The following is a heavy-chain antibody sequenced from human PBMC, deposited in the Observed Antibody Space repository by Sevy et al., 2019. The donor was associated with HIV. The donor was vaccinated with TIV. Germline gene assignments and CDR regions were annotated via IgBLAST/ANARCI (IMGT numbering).Heavy chain of an antibody. CDR3: ARDQRYYGSGALSIADY. CDR1: GYTFTSYG. CDR2: ISAYNGNT. J-gene: IGHJ4*02. D-gene: IGHD3-10*01. Sequence: ASVKVSCKASGYTFTSYGISWVRQAPGQGLEWMGWISAYNGNTNYAQKLQGRVTMTTDTSTSTVYMELRSLRSDDTAVYYCARDQRYYGSGALSIADYWGQGTLVTVSS. V-gene: IGHV1-18*01.